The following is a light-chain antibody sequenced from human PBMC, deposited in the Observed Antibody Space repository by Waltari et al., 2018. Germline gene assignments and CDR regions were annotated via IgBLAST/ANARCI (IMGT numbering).Light chain of an antibody. J-gene: IGKJ1*01. CDR3: QQYNSDSRT. V-gene: IGKV1-5*03. CDR2: RAS. CDR1: QSIDTW. Sequence: DIQMTQSPSTLFASVGDRVTITCRASQSIDTWLAWYQQKPGKAPKLLIYRASSLESGVPSRFSGSGSGTEFTLTISSLQPDDSATYYCQQYNSDSRTFGQGTKVEIK.